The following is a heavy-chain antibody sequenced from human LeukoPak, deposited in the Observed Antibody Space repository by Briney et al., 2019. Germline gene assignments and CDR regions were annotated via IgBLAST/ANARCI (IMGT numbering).Heavy chain of an antibody. CDR1: GFTFSSYN. CDR3: ARDMYYGDYEIDY. J-gene: IGHJ4*02. Sequence: PGGSLRLSCAASGFTFSSYNMNWVRQAPGKGLEWVSYITSSSSTIYYADSVKGRFTISRDNAKNSLFLQMNNLRDEDTAVYYCARDMYYGDYEIDYWGQGTLVTVSS. CDR2: ITSSSSTI. V-gene: IGHV3-48*02. D-gene: IGHD4-17*01.